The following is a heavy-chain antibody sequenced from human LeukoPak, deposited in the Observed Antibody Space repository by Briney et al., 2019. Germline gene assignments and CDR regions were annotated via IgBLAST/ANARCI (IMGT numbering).Heavy chain of an antibody. Sequence: GGSLRLSCAASGFSFSIYAMSWVRQAPGKGLEWVSAISNSAGRTYYADSVKGRFTISRDDSKNTLYLQMNSLRAEDTAVYYCAKEIRKDIGVADYWGQGTLVTVSS. J-gene: IGHJ4*02. CDR2: ISNSAGRT. CDR3: AKEIRKDIGVADY. D-gene: IGHD6-19*01. V-gene: IGHV3-23*01. CDR1: GFSFSIYA.